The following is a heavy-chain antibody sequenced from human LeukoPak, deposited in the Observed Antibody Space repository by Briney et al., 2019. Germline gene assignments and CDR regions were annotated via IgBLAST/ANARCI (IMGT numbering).Heavy chain of an antibody. Sequence: GGSLRLSCAASGFSFSSYWLHWVRQAPGKGLVWVSRINEDAKTINYADSVKGRFTISRDNAKNTVSLQMNSLRAEDTAVYYCARVEVGGDYSKFDYWGQGTLVTVSS. D-gene: IGHD2-21*02. CDR1: GFSFSSYW. J-gene: IGHJ4*02. CDR2: INEDAKTI. CDR3: ARVEVGGDYSKFDY. V-gene: IGHV3-74*01.